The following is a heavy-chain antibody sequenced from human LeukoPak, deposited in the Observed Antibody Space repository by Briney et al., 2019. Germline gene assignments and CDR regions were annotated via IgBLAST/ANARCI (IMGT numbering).Heavy chain of an antibody. Sequence: PGGSLRLSCAASGFTFSTYWMSWVRPAPGKGLEWVANIKQDGSEKYYMDSVKGRFTISRDNAKGSLYLQMNSLRAEDTAVYYCASDSGIIAFDIWGQGAMVTVSS. J-gene: IGHJ3*02. CDR2: IKQDGSEK. V-gene: IGHV3-7*01. D-gene: IGHD3-10*01. CDR3: ASDSGIIAFDI. CDR1: GFTFSTYW.